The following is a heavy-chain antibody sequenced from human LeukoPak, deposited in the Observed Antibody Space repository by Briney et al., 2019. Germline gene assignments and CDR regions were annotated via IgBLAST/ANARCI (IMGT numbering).Heavy chain of an antibody. CDR3: AIPRDFYYYGSGSYSVDAFDI. D-gene: IGHD3-10*01. CDR2: ISGSGGST. Sequence: GGSLRLSCAASGFTFSSYAMSWVRQAPGKGLEWVSAISGSGGSTYYADSVKGRFTISRDNSKNTLYLQMNSLRAEDTAVYYCAIPRDFYYYGSGSYSVDAFDIWGQGTMVTVSS. CDR1: GFTFSSYA. V-gene: IGHV3-23*01. J-gene: IGHJ3*02.